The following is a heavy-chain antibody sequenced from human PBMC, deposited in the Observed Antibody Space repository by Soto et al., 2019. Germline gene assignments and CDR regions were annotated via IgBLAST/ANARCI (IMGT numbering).Heavy chain of an antibody. J-gene: IGHJ4*02. V-gene: IGHV4-59*01. CDR2: IYYSGST. CDR3: ARGGSIAAAGYYFDY. CDR1: GGSISSYY. Sequence: PSETLSLTCTVSGGSISSYYWSWIRQPPGKGLEWIGYIYYSGSTNYNPSLKSRVTISVDTSKNQFSLKLSSVTAADTAVYYCARGGSIAAAGYYFDYWGQGTLVTVS. D-gene: IGHD6-13*01.